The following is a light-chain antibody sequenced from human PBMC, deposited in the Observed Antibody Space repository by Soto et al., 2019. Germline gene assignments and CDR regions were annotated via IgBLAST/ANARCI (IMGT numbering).Light chain of an antibody. V-gene: IGKV1-5*01. Sequence: DIQMTQSPSTLSASVGDRVTITCRASQSISSWLAWYQQKPGKAPKLLIYDASSLESGVPSRFSGSGSGTELTLTSSSLQPDDFSSYHCQQYNSYPYTFGQGTKLEIK. CDR3: QQYNSYPYT. CDR1: QSISSW. CDR2: DAS. J-gene: IGKJ2*01.